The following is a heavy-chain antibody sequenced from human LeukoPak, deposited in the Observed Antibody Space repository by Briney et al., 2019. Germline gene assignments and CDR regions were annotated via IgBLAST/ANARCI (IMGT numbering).Heavy chain of an antibody. CDR2: IYYSGST. CDR3: ARDGIRDYVWGSYRPQHDAFDI. D-gene: IGHD3-16*02. CDR1: GGSISSYY. J-gene: IGHJ3*02. Sequence: SETLSLTCTVSGGSISSYYWSWIRQPPGKGLEWIGYIYYSGSTNYNPSLKSRVTISVDTSKNQFSLKLSSVTAADTAVYYCARDGIRDYVWGSYRPQHDAFDIWGQGTMVTVSS. V-gene: IGHV4-59*12.